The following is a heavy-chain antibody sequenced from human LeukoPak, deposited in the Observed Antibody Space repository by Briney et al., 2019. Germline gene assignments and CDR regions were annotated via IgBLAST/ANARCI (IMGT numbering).Heavy chain of an antibody. CDR3: ARAFLPWYFDL. CDR2: IYPSGAA. CDR1: GFTGNNNS. J-gene: IGHJ2*01. V-gene: IGHV3-53*01. Sequence: GGSLRLSCVASGFTGNNNSLSWVRQSPGKGLEWVSLIYPSGAAYYADSAKGRFTISRDNTKNKVFLQMNSLRAEDTAMYFCARAFLPWYFDLWGRGTLAIVSS. D-gene: IGHD2/OR15-2a*01.